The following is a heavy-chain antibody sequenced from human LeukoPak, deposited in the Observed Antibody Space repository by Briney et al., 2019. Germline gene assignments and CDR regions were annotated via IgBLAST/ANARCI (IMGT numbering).Heavy chain of an antibody. D-gene: IGHD2-2*01. CDR2: IYYSGST. CDR1: GGSLSSSSYY. V-gene: IGHV4-39*01. Sequence: PSETLSLTCTVSGGSLSSSSYYWGWIRQPPGKGLEWIGTIYYSGSTYYNPSLKSRITISVDTSKNQFSLKLNSVTAADTAVYYCASTERCSTTCPLDYWGQGTLVTVSS. J-gene: IGHJ4*02. CDR3: ASTERCSTTCPLDY.